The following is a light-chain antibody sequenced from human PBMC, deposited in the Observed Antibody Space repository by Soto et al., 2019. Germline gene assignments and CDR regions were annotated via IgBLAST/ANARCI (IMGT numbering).Light chain of an antibody. J-gene: IGLJ2*01. CDR2: KDS. CDR3: QSADSSGTYRGHVV. Sequence: SYELTQPPSVSVSPGQTARITCSGDALPKQYAYWYQQKPGQAPVLVIYKDSERPSGIPERFSGSSSGTTVTLTISGVQAEDEADYYCQSADSSGTYRGHVVFGGGTKVTVL. CDR1: ALPKQY. V-gene: IGLV3-25*03.